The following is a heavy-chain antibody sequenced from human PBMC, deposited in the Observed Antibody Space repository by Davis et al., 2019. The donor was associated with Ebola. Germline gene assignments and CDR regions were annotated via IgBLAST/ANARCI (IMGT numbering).Heavy chain of an antibody. J-gene: IGHJ4*02. Sequence: MPSETLSLTCAVYGGSFSGYYWSWIRQPPGKGLEWIGEINHSGSTNYNPSLKSRVTISVDTSKNQFSLKLSSVTAADTAVYYCARFSCTIAVAGLDYWGQGTLVTVSS. CDR3: ARFSCTIAVAGLDY. CDR2: INHSGST. V-gene: IGHV4-34*01. D-gene: IGHD6-19*01. CDR1: GGSFSGYY.